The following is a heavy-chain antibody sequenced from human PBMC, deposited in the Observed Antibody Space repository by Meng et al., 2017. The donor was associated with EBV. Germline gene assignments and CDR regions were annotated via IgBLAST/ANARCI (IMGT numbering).Heavy chain of an antibody. V-gene: IGHV1-2*06. J-gene: IGHJ4*02. CDR1: GYTFTGYY. D-gene: IGHD6-19*01. CDR2: INPNSGGT. Sequence: AEVKKPGASVKVSCKSAGYTFTGYYRHWVRQAPGQGLEWMGRINPNSGGTNYAQKFQGRVTMTRDTSISTAYMELSRLRSDDTAVYYCARVGIAVAGTGDYWGQGTLVTVSS. CDR3: ARVGIAVAGTGDY.